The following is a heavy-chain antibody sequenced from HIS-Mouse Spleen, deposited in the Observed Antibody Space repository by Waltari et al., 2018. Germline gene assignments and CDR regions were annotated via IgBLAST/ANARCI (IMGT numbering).Heavy chain of an antibody. CDR1: GGSISSSSYY. J-gene: IGHJ2*01. V-gene: IGHV4-39*07. CDR2: IYYSGGT. D-gene: IGHD6-13*01. CDR3: AREIPYSSSWYDWYFDL. Sequence: QLQLQESGPGLVKPSETLSLTCTVSGGSISSSSYYWGWIRQPPGKGLEGIGGIYYSGGTSYTPSLKSRVTISVDTSKNQFSLKLSSVTAADTAVYYCAREIPYSSSWYDWYFDLWGRGTLVTVSS.